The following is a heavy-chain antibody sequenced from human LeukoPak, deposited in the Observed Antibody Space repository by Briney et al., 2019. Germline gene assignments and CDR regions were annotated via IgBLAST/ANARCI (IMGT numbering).Heavy chain of an antibody. CDR2: INHSGST. Sequence: SETLSLTCAVYGGSFSDYYWSWIRQSPGKGLEWIGEINHSGSTNYNPSLKSRVTISVDTSKNQLSLKLSSVTAADTAVYYCARGLTSIAVAGTRFDYWGQGTLVTVSS. V-gene: IGHV4-34*01. CDR1: GGSFSDYY. D-gene: IGHD6-19*01. CDR3: ARGLTSIAVAGTRFDY. J-gene: IGHJ4*02.